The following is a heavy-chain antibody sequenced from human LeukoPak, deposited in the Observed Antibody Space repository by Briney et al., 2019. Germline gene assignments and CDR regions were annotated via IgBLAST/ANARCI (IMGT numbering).Heavy chain of an antibody. CDR2: TYYRSKWYN. V-gene: IGHV6-1*01. D-gene: IGHD1-26*01. CDR1: GDIVSSSSAA. J-gene: IGHJ6*02. Sequence: SQTLSLTCAISGDIVSSSSAAWNWIRQSPSRGLEWLGRTYYRSKWYNDYAVSVKSRIIINPDTSRNQFSLQPNSVTPGDTAVYAKQHSTSERYYGVDVWGQGTTVTVSS. CDR3: QHSTSERYYGVDV.